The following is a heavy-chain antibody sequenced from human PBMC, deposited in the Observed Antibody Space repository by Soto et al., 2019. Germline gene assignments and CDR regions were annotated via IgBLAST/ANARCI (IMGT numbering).Heavy chain of an antibody. J-gene: IGHJ4*02. CDR1: GFTVSSIY. CDR2: IYSGDST. D-gene: IGHD3-22*01. Sequence: PSETLSLSCAASGFTVSSIYMSWVRQAPGKGLEWVSVIYSGDSTYYADSVKGRFTISRDNSKNTLYLQMNSLRAEDTAVYYCARVIVRTSYYDSSGYYFNYWGQGTLVTVSS. V-gene: IGHV3-66*01. CDR3: ARVIVRTSYYDSSGYYFNY.